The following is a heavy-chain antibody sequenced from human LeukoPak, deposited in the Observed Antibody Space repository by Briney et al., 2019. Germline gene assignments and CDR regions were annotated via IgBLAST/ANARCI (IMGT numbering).Heavy chain of an antibody. J-gene: IGHJ4*02. D-gene: IGHD6-6*01. CDR1: GYTFTSYG. Sequence: ASVKVSCKASGYTFTSYGISWVRQAPGQGLEWMGRIIPIFGTANYAQKFQGRVTITTDESTSTAYMELSSLRSEDTAVYYCAREYSSSSGYQDYWGQGTLVTVSS. CDR2: IIPIFGTA. CDR3: AREYSSSSGYQDY. V-gene: IGHV1-69*05.